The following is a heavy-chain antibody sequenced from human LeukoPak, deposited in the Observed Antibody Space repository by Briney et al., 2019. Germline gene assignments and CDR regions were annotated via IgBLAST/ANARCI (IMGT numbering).Heavy chain of an antibody. V-gene: IGHV1-46*03. CDR3: ARNHKDCSSPSCHIYYSYYMDV. CDR1: GYTFTSYY. J-gene: IGHJ6*03. CDR2: INPRAGNT. Sequence: ASMKVSCKXSGYTFTSYYMHWVQQAPGQGLEWIGLINPRAGNTNYAQKFQGRVTMTRDTSTSTVYMDLSSLRSEDTAVYYCARNHKDCSSPSCHIYYSYYMDVWGKGTTVTVSS. D-gene: IGHD2-2*01.